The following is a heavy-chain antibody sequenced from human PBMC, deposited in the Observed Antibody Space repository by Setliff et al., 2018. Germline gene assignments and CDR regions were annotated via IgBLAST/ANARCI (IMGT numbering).Heavy chain of an antibody. J-gene: IGHJ4*02. CDR2: IYYSGTT. CDR3: ARGRGSGGNPLWY. CDR1: GFIFSTYW. D-gene: IGHD2-15*01. Sequence: PGGSLRLSCAASGFIFSTYWMSWIRQTPGKGLEWIGYIYYSGTTNYNPSLKSRVTISVDTSKNHFSLRLSSVTAADTAVYYCARGRGSGGNPLWYWGQGTLVTVSS. V-gene: IGHV4-59*01.